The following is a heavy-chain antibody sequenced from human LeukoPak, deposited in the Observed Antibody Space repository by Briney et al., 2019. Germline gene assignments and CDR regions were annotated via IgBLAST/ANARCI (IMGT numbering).Heavy chain of an antibody. D-gene: IGHD2-15*01. CDR2: INHSGST. CDR1: GGSFSGYY. J-gene: IGHJ6*02. Sequence: PSETLSLTCAVYGGSFSGYYWSWIRQPPGKGLEGIGEINHSGSTNYNPSLKSRVTISVDTSKNQFSLKLSSVTAADTGVYYCARDLPDSPLHYSSYYGMDVWGQGTTVTVSS. CDR3: ARDLPDSPLHYSSYYGMDV. V-gene: IGHV4-34*01.